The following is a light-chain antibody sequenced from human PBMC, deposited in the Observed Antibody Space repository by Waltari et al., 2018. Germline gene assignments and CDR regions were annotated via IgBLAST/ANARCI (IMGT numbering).Light chain of an antibody. CDR1: SSDVGSYNP. Sequence: QYALTQPAYVSGSPGQSINIPCTGTSSDVGSYNPVSWYQQHPGKVPKLMIYEDSKRPSGLSNLFSGSKSGNTASLTISGLQAEDEADYYCCSYAAGGSSVLFGGGTKLTVL. J-gene: IGLJ2*01. CDR2: EDS. CDR3: CSYAAGGSSVL. V-gene: IGLV2-23*01.